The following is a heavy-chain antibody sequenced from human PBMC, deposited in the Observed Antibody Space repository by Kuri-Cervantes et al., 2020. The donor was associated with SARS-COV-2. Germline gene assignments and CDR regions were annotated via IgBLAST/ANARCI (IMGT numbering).Heavy chain of an antibody. CDR1: GGSIFSGSLY. CDR2: IYVRGST. Sequence: SETLSLTCTVSGGSIFSGSLYWSWIRQPAGKGLEWIGHIYVRGSTDYNPPLKSRVTMSVDTSKNQFSLKLSSVTAADTAVYYCARDGILWFGELFGDAFDIWGQGTMVTVSS. D-gene: IGHD3-10*01. V-gene: IGHV4-61*09. CDR3: ARDGILWFGELFGDAFDI. J-gene: IGHJ3*02.